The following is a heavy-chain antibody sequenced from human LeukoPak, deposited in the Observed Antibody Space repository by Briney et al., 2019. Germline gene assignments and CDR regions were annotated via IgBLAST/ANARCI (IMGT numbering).Heavy chain of an antibody. CDR1: GGSISSGGYY. V-gene: IGHV4-31*03. Sequence: SQTLSLTCTVSGGSISSGGYYWSWIRQHPGKGLEWIGYIYYSGSTYYNPSLKSRVTISVDTSKNQSSLKLSSVTAADTAVYYCARGARPLHYYDSSGYYWGTERHYYFDYWGQGTLVTVSS. J-gene: IGHJ4*02. CDR3: ARGARPLHYYDSSGYYWGTERHYYFDY. D-gene: IGHD3-22*01. CDR2: IYYSGST.